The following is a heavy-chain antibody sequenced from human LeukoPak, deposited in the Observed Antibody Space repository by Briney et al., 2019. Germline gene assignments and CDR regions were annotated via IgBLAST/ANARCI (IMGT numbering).Heavy chain of an antibody. CDR2: IASDGSST. V-gene: IGHV3-74*01. J-gene: IGHJ4*02. Sequence: PGGPLRLSCAASGFTFSSYWMNWVRQAPGKGLVWVSRIASDGSSTTYADSVKGRFSISRDNAKNTLYLQMNSLRVEDTAVYYCAGGRPHGNDYWGQGTLVTVSS. CDR1: GFTFSSYW. CDR3: AGGRPHGNDY. D-gene: IGHD4-23*01.